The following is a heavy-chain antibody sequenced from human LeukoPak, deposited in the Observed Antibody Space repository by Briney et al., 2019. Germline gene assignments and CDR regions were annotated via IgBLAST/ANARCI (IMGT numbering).Heavy chain of an antibody. Sequence: ASVKVSCKVSGYTLTELSMHWVRQAPGKGLEWMGGFDPEDGETIYAQKFQGRVTMTEDTSTDTAYMELSSLRSEDTAVYYCATSVGAAGTVVVLDYWGQGTLVTVSS. D-gene: IGHD6-13*01. V-gene: IGHV1-24*01. CDR2: FDPEDGET. J-gene: IGHJ4*02. CDR1: GYTLTELS. CDR3: ATSVGAAGTVVVLDY.